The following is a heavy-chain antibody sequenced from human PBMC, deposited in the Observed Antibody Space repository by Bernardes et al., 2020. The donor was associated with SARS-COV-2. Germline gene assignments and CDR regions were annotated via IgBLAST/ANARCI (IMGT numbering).Heavy chain of an antibody. Sequence: SETLSLTCTVSGGSISSTNYFWGWIRQPPGKGLAWIGSIFSNGGPHYDPSLKSRVTISMDTSKNQFSLTLSSVTAADTAVYYCARHRDRDSGPFGFDIWGQGTMVTVSS. D-gene: IGHD2-15*01. CDR2: IFSNGGP. J-gene: IGHJ3*02. CDR3: ARHRDRDSGPFGFDI. CDR1: GGSISSTNYF. V-gene: IGHV4-39*01.